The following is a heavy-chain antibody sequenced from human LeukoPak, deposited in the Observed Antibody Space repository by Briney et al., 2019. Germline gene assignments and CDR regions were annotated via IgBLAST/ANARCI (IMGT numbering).Heavy chain of an antibody. Sequence: GGSLRLSCAASGFTFSSYSMNWVRQAPGKGLEWVSSISSSSSYIYYADSVKGRFTISRDNARNSLYLQMNSLRAEDTAVYYCAKEGATRGGDAFDIWGQGTMVTVSS. D-gene: IGHD1-26*01. J-gene: IGHJ3*02. CDR1: GFTFSSYS. CDR3: AKEGATRGGDAFDI. CDR2: ISSSSSYI. V-gene: IGHV3-21*01.